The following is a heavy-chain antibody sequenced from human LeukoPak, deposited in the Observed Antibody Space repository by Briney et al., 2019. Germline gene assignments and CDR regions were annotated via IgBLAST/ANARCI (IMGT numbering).Heavy chain of an antibody. Sequence: GGSLRLSCAASGFTFSSYSMNWVRQAPGKGLEWVSSISSSSSYIYYADSVKGRFTISRDNAKNSLYLKMNSLRAEDTAVYYCASNKVRGVIILGYYYGMDVWGQGTTVTVSS. V-gene: IGHV3-21*01. CDR1: GFTFSSYS. CDR3: ASNKVRGVIILGYYYGMDV. D-gene: IGHD3-10*01. J-gene: IGHJ6*02. CDR2: ISSSSSYI.